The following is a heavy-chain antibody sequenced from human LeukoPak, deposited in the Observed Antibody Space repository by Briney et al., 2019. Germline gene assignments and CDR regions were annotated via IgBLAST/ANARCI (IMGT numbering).Heavy chain of an antibody. CDR1: GYTFTSYG. V-gene: IGHV1-18*01. CDR2: ISAYNGNT. J-gene: IGHJ6*02. Sequence: GASVEVSCKASGYTFTSYGISWVRQAPGQGLEWMGWISAYNGNTNYAQKLQGRVTMTTDTSTSTAYMELRSLRSDDTAVYYCARGGYSYGLWGYYYYGMDVWGQGTTVTVSS. D-gene: IGHD5-18*01. CDR3: ARGGYSYGLWGYYYYGMDV.